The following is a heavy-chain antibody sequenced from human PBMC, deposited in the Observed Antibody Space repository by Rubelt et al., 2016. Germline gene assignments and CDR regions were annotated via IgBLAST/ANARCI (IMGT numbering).Heavy chain of an antibody. CDR1: GFTFSSYA. V-gene: IGHV3-30*04. J-gene: IGHJ1*01. CDR3: ARGDIAAGFQH. Sequence: QVQLVESGGGVVQPGRSLRLSCAASGFTFSSYAMHWVRQAPGKGLEWVAVISYDGSNKYYADSVKGRFSISRDNSKNTLYLQMNSLRTEDTAVYYCARGDIAAGFQHWGQGTLVTVSS. D-gene: IGHD6-13*01. CDR2: ISYDGSNK.